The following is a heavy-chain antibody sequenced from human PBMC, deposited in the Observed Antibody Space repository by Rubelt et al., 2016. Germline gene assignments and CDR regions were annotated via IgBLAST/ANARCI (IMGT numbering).Heavy chain of an antibody. Sequence: QLQLQESGPGLVKPSETLSLTCTVSGGSISSSSYYWGWIRQPPGKGLEWIGRIYFSGSTYYNPSLKSRVTISVDTSKNQFSLKLSSVTAADTAVYYCARQGIGVRYFDYWGQGTLVTVSS. CDR3: ARQGIGVRYFDY. CDR1: GGSISSSSYY. J-gene: IGHJ4*02. D-gene: IGHD2-2*01. V-gene: IGHV4-39*07. CDR2: IYFSGST.